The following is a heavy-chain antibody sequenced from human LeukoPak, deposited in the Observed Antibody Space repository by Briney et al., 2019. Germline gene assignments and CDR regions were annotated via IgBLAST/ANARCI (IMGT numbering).Heavy chain of an antibody. CDR2: MNPIFGTA. D-gene: IGHD3-22*01. J-gene: IGHJ5*02. V-gene: IGHV1-69*05. Sequence: ASVKVSCKASGYTFTSYDINWVRQATGQGLEWMGWMNPIFGTANYAQKFQGRVTITTDESTSTAYMELSSLRSEDAAVYYCARADRSTIRSWFDPWGQGTLVTVSS. CDR1: GYTFTSYD. CDR3: ARADRSTIRSWFDP.